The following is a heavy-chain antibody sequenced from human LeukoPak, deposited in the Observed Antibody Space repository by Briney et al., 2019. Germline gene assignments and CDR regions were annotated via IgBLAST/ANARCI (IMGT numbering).Heavy chain of an antibody. CDR3: ARNSWYYDFWSGYYLVDYFDY. D-gene: IGHD3-3*01. V-gene: IGHV4-4*07. Sequence: SETLSLTCTVSGASISSYYYTWIRQTAGRGLEWIGRLYISGSTDYNPSLKSRVTISVDRSTNQFSLKLSSVTAADTAVYYCARNSWYYDFWSGYYLVDYFDYWGQGTLVTVSS. J-gene: IGHJ4*02. CDR2: LYISGST. CDR1: GASISSYY.